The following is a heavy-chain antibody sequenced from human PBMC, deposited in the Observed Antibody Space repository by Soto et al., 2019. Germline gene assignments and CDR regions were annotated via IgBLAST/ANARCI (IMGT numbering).Heavy chain of an antibody. CDR2: IKQDGSEK. Sequence: EVQLVESGGGLVQPGGSLRLSCAASGFTFSSYWMSWVGQAPGKGLEWVANIKQDGSEKYYVDSVKGRFTISRDNAKNSLYLQMNSLRAEDTAVYYCASKIAAAPRGGYWGQGTLVTVSS. J-gene: IGHJ4*02. D-gene: IGHD6-13*01. V-gene: IGHV3-7*01. CDR1: GFTFSSYW. CDR3: ASKIAAAPRGGY.